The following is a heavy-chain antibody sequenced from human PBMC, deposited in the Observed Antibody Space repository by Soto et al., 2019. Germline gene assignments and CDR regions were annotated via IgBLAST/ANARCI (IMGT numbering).Heavy chain of an antibody. D-gene: IGHD2-21*02. CDR2: ISSTSSYI. Sequence: DVQLVESGGGLVKPGGSLRLSCAASGFSFSSHAMNWVRQAPGRGLEWVSSISSTSSYIHHAASVKGRVTISRDNAKSSLFLQWDGLRVEDTGVYYCVRDGRLQLQGEFSDHGGQGLLVTFSS. J-gene: IGHJ5*02. CDR1: GFSFSSHA. V-gene: IGHV3-21*06. CDR3: VRDGRLQLQGEFSDH.